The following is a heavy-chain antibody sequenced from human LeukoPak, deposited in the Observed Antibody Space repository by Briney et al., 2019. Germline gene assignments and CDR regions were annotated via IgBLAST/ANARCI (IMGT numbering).Heavy chain of an antibody. Sequence: ASVTVSCKASRYTFTDYYMHWVRQAPGQGLEWMGWINPNSGGTNYAQKFQGRVTMTRDTSISTAYMELSRLRSDDTAVYYCARGVVPAANDYWGQGTLVTVSS. D-gene: IGHD2-2*01. CDR3: ARGVVPAANDY. J-gene: IGHJ4*02. V-gene: IGHV1-2*02. CDR2: INPNSGGT. CDR1: RYTFTDYY.